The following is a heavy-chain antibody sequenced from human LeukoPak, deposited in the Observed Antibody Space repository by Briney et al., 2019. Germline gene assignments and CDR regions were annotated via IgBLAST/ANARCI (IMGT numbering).Heavy chain of an antibody. V-gene: IGHV4-39*01. D-gene: IGHD3-9*01. J-gene: IGHJ6*02. CDR1: GGSISSSSYY. Sequence: SGSLCLTCTASGGSISSSSYYWGWNRQPPGKGREWIGSIYYSGSTYYNPSLKSRITISVDTSKNQFSLKLSSVTAADTTVYYCASEDYDILTGSPYGMDVWGQGTTVTVSS. CDR3: ASEDYDILTGSPYGMDV. CDR2: IYYSGST.